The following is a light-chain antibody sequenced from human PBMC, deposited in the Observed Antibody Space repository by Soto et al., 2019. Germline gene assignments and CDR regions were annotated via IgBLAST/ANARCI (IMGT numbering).Light chain of an antibody. CDR3: QQSYTSPPT. CDR1: QRIDNY. CDR2: AAS. J-gene: IGKJ4*01. Sequence: DIQMTQSPSSLPASVGDRVNITCLTTQRIDNYLNWYQQKPGKAPNLLIFAASSLQSGVPSRFSGSGSGTDFTLTISSLQPEDFATYYCQQSYTSPPTFGGGTKVEMK. V-gene: IGKV1-39*01.